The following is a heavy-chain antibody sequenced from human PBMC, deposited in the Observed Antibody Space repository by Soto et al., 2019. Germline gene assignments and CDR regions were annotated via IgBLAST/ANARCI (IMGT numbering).Heavy chain of an antibody. V-gene: IGHV4-30-4*01. J-gene: IGHJ5*02. D-gene: IGHD2-15*01. CDR1: GASFSSDDYY. CDR3: ARDLGYCAAGSCYAKWGS. Sequence: KPSETLSLTCTVSGASFSSDDYYWSWIRQPPGKGLEWIGFIYYSGTYYNPSLKSRVTMSVDTSRNHFSLKLSSVTAADTAVYYCARDLGYCAAGSCYAKWGSWGQG. CDR2: IYYSGT.